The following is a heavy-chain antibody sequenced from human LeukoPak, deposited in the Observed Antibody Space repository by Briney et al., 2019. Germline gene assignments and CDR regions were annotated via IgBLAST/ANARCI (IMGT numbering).Heavy chain of an antibody. Sequence: SETLSLTCTVSGYSISSGYYWGWIRQPPGKGLEWIGSIYHSGSTYYNPSLKSRVTISVDTSKNQFSLKLSSVTAADTAVYYCARHAKASDTAMAPLFDYWGQGTLVTVSS. CDR2: IYHSGST. J-gene: IGHJ4*02. CDR1: GYSISSGYY. V-gene: IGHV4-38-2*02. CDR3: ARHAKASDTAMAPLFDY. D-gene: IGHD5-18*01.